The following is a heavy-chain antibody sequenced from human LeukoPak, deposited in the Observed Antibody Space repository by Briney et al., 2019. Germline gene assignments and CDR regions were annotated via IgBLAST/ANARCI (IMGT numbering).Heavy chain of an antibody. CDR1: GGSISSGDYY. CDR2: IYYSGST. CDR3: ARQNGDYTLGS. D-gene: IGHD4-17*01. V-gene: IGHV4-30-4*01. J-gene: IGHJ5*02. Sequence: SQTLSLTCTVSGGSISSGDYYWSWIRQPPGKGLEWIGYIYYSGSTYYNPSLKSRVTISVDTSKNQFSLKLRSVTAADTAVYYCARQNGDYTLGSWGQGTLVTVSS.